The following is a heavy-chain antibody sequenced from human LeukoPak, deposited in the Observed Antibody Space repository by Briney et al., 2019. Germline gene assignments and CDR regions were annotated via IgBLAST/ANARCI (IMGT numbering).Heavy chain of an antibody. J-gene: IGHJ5*02. D-gene: IGHD3-9*01. V-gene: IGHV4-38-2*02. CDR1: GFSLSTSGV. CDR2: IYHSGRT. CDR3: ARENSTPLRLRYFDWFPRSEFDP. Sequence: SGPTLVNPTQTLTLTCTFSGFSLSTSGVGVGWIRQPPGKGLEWIGSIYHSGRTYYNPSLKSRVTISVDTSKNQFSLKLSSVTAADTAVYYCARENSTPLRLRYFDWFPRSEFDPWGQGTLVTVSS.